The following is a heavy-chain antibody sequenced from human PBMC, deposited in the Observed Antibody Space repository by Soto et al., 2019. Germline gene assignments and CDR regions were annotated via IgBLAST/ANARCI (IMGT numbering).Heavy chain of an antibody. J-gene: IGHJ3*01. CDR2: INHANGNT. CDR3: ASDILNAGPSAKDGFDV. Sequence: QVQLVQSGAAVKKPGASVKISCQASGFTFSDTLINWVRQGPGQRREWMGWINHANGNTRYSESFQGRVSISSLSSASTGYGALSDLTSGDTAVDFCASDILNAGPSAKDGFDVWGQGTVITVSS. CDR1: GFTFSDTL. D-gene: IGHD1-1*01. V-gene: IGHV1-3*01.